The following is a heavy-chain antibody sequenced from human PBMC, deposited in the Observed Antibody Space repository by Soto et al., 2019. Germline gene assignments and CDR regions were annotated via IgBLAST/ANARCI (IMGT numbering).Heavy chain of an antibody. J-gene: IGHJ4*02. Sequence: QVQLQESGPGLVKPSQTLSLTCTVSGGSISSGGYYWSWIRQHPGKGLERIGYIFYSGNTYYNPSLKSRVTISVDRSKNQSSVRLSSVTAADTAVYYCAGSFGVSAAGPFDYWGQGTLVTVSS. D-gene: IGHD6-13*01. CDR1: GGSISSGGYY. CDR3: AGSFGVSAAGPFDY. V-gene: IGHV4-31*03. CDR2: IFYSGNT.